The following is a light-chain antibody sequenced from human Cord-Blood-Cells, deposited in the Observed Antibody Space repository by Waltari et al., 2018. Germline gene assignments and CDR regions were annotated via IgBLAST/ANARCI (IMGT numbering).Light chain of an antibody. CDR1: QDLSNY. CDR3: QQYDNLPLT. Sequence: DIQMNQSPSSLSASVGDRVTITCQASQDLSNYLNWYQQKPGKAPKLLIYDASNLETGVPSMFSGSGSWTDFTFTISSLQPEDIATYYCQQYDNLPLTFGGGTKVEIK. CDR2: DAS. V-gene: IGKV1-33*01. J-gene: IGKJ4*01.